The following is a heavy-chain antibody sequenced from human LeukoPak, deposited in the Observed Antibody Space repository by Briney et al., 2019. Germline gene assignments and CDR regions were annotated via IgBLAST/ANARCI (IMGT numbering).Heavy chain of an antibody. Sequence: SVKVSCKASGGTFSSYAISWVRQAPGQGLERMGGIIPIFGTANYAQKFQGRVTITTDESTSTAYMELSSLRSEDTAVYYCARGPQSPHGDYNQLDYWGQGTLVTVSS. D-gene: IGHD4-17*01. J-gene: IGHJ4*02. CDR1: GGTFSSYA. CDR3: ARGPQSPHGDYNQLDY. CDR2: IIPIFGTA. V-gene: IGHV1-69*05.